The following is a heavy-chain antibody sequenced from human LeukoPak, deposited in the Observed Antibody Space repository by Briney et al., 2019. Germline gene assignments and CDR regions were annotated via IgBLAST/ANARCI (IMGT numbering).Heavy chain of an antibody. CDR2: IYYSGST. J-gene: IGHJ4*02. CDR1: GGSISSSSYY. V-gene: IGHV4-39*07. CDR3: AREVISEYGGNSGNFNY. D-gene: IGHD4-23*01. Sequence: NPSETLSLTCTVSGGSISSSSYYWGWIRQPPGKGLEWIGSIYYSGSTYYNPSLKSRVTISVDTSKNQFSLKLSSVTAADTAVYYCAREVISEYGGNSGNFNYWGQGTLVTVSS.